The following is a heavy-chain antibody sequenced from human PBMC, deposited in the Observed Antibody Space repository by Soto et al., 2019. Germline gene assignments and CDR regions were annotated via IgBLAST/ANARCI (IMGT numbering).Heavy chain of an antibody. CDR3: ARGGTPIDY. J-gene: IGHJ4*02. CDR1: GYTFPNFG. Sequence: QVQLVQSGAEVKKPGASVKVSCKASGYTFPNFGISWGRQAPGQGLEWMGWISAYNGNTNYARNCPGRVTMTTDTSTSTAYRQLMSLRSDDTAVYYCARGGTPIDYWCPGTLVTVSS. V-gene: IGHV1-18*01. D-gene: IGHD3-16*01. CDR2: ISAYNGNT.